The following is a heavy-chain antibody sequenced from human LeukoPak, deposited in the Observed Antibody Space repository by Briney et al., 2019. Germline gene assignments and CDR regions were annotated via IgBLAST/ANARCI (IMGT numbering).Heavy chain of an antibody. CDR3: ASFPIAAAGAYYFDY. CDR1: GGSISSYY. Sequence: PSETLSLTCTVSGGSISSYYWSWIRQPPGKGLEWIGYIYYSGSTNYNPSLKSRVTISVDTSRNQFSLKLRSVTAADTAVYYCASFPIAAAGAYYFDYWGQGTLVTVSS. D-gene: IGHD6-13*01. CDR2: IYYSGST. V-gene: IGHV4-59*12. J-gene: IGHJ4*02.